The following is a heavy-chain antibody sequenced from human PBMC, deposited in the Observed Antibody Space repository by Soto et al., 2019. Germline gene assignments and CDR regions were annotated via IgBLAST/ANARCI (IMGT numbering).Heavy chain of an antibody. D-gene: IGHD1-7*01. J-gene: IGHJ4*02. CDR1: GFAFSTFG. V-gene: IGHV3-30*18. CDR2: ITYDGSNK. CDR3: AKDRVGGTFYTPLGF. Sequence: GGSLRLSCAASGFAFSTFGMHWVRQAPGKGLEWVAVITYDGSNKYYADSVKGRFTISRDNSKNTLSLHLNTLKPEDTAVYHCAKDRVGGTFYTPLGFWGQGTLVTVSS.